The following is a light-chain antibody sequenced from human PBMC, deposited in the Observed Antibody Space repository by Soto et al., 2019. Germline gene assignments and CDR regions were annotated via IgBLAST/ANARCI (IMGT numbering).Light chain of an antibody. CDR2: LEGSGNY. V-gene: IGLV4-60*02. J-gene: IGLJ3*02. Sequence: QPVLTQSSSASASLGSSVKLTCTLSSGHRTYIIAWHQQQPGKAPRYLMKLEGSGNYNKGSGVPDRFSGSSSGADRYLTISNLQFEDEADYYCEAWDSTTRVFGGGTQLTVL. CDR3: EAWDSTTRV. CDR1: SGHRTYI.